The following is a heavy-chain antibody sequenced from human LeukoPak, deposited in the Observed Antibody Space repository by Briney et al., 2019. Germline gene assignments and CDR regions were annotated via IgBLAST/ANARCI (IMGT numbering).Heavy chain of an antibody. D-gene: IGHD3-9*01. Sequence: HPGGSLRLSGAGSGFSFSSYGMHWVRQAPGKGLEWMAFIRSDGSNKYYADSVKGRFTISRDNAKNSLYLQMNSLRAEDTAVYYCARENYDILTDYKEPAARFDPWGQGTLVTVSS. J-gene: IGHJ5*02. CDR3: ARENYDILTDYKEPAARFDP. CDR1: GFSFSSYG. CDR2: IRSDGSNK. V-gene: IGHV3-30*02.